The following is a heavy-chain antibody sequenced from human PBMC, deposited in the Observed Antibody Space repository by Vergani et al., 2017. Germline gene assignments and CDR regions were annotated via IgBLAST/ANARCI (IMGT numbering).Heavy chain of an antibody. CDR2: ISGSGGST. CDR3: ARAIATGYLFDY. D-gene: IGHD3-9*01. CDR1: GFTFSSYA. J-gene: IGHJ4*02. V-gene: IGHV3-23*01. Sequence: EVQLLESGGGLVQPGGSLRLSCAASGFTFSSYAMSWVRQAPGKGLEWVAVISGSGGSTYYADSVKGRFTISRDNAKNSLYLQMNSLRAEDTALYYCARAIATGYLFDYWGQGTLVTVSS.